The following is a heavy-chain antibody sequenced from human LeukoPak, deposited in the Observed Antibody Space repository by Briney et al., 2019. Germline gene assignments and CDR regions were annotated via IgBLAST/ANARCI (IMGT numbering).Heavy chain of an antibody. Sequence: ASVKVSCKASGYTFTGYYMHWVPQAPGQGLEWMGWINPNSGGTNYAQKFQGWVTMTRDTSISTAYMELSRLRSDDTAVYYCARSHGDFWSGYYYYYGMDVWGQGTTVTVSS. CDR2: INPNSGGT. J-gene: IGHJ6*02. CDR1: GYTFTGYY. V-gene: IGHV1-2*04. CDR3: ARSHGDFWSGYYYYYGMDV. D-gene: IGHD3-3*01.